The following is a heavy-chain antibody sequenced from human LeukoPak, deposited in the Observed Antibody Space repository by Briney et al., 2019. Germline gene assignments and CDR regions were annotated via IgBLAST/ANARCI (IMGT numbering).Heavy chain of an antibody. CDR3: ARGQYYYDSSGSIDY. J-gene: IGHJ4*02. D-gene: IGHD3-22*01. CDR2: INHSGST. V-gene: IGHV4-34*01. CDR1: GGSFSGYY. Sequence: SETLSLTCAVYGGSFSGYYWSWIRQPPGKGLEWIGEINHSGSTNYNPSLKSRVTISVDTSKNQFSLKLSSVTAADTAVYYCARGQYYYDSSGSIDYWGQGTLVTVSS.